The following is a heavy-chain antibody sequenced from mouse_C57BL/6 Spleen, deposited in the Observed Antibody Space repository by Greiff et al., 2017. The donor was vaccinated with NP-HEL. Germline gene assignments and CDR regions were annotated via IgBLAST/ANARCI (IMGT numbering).Heavy chain of an antibody. CDR3: ARWLGYFDY. Sequence: EVKLQESGPELVKPGASVKMSCKASGYTFTDYNMHWVKQSHGKSLEWIGYINPNNGGTSYNQKFKGKATLTVNKSSSTAYMELRSLTSEDSAVYYCARWLGYFDYWGQGTTLTVSS. J-gene: IGHJ2*01. CDR2: INPNNGGT. CDR1: GYTFTDYN. D-gene: IGHD3-3*01. V-gene: IGHV1-22*01.